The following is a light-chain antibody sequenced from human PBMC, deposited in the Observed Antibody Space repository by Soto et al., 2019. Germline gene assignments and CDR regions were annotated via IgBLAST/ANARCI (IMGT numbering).Light chain of an antibody. CDR1: QSISNY. Sequence: DIQMTQSPSSLPASVGDSVTITCRASQSISNYLNWYQQKPGKAPKLLIYAASSLQSGVPSRFSGSGSGTDFTLTISSLQPEDFATYYCQQSYSTPLTFGGAGTKVEIK. J-gene: IGKJ4*01. V-gene: IGKV1-39*01. CDR2: AAS. CDR3: QQSYSTPLT.